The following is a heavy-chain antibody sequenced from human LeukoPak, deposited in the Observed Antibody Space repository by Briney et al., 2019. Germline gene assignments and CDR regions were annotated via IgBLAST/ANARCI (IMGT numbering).Heavy chain of an antibody. J-gene: IGHJ6*02. CDR2: ISSSSSYT. D-gene: IGHD6-13*01. V-gene: IGHV3-11*06. CDR3: ARDEAAAGTWYYGMDV. Sequence: GGPLRLSCAASGFTFSDYYMSWIRQAPGKGLEWVSYISSSSSYTNYADSVKGRFTISRDNAKNSLYLQMNSLRAEDTAVYYCARDEAAAGTWYYGMDVWGQGTTVTVSS. CDR1: GFTFSDYY.